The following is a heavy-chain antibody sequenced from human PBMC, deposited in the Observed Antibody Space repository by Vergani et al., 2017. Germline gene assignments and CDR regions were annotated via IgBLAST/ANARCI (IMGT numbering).Heavy chain of an antibody. CDR2: ITHSGST. CDR3: ARDCYGYSSSSLYYYYYMDV. Sequence: QVQLQQWGAGLLKPSETLSLISAVYVGSFSGYYWSWIRQPPGRGLEWIGEITHSGSTNYNPSLKSRVTISVDTSKNQFSLKLSSVTAADTAVYYCARDCYGYSSSSLYYYYYMDVWGKGTTVTVYS. D-gene: IGHD6-6*01. V-gene: IGHV4-34*01. J-gene: IGHJ6*03. CDR1: VGSFSGYY.